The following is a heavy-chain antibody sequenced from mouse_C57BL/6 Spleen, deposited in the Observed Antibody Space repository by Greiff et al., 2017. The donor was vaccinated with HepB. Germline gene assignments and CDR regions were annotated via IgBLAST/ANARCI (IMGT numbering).Heavy chain of an antibody. CDR1: GFTFSSYT. V-gene: IGHV5-9*01. Sequence: EVKLVESGGGLVKPGGSLKLSCAASGFTFSSYTMSWVRQTPEKRLEWVATISGGGGNTYYPDSVKGRFTISRDKAKNTLYLQMSSLRSEDTALYYCARHIYFDYWGQGTTLTVSS. D-gene: IGHD1-1*01. CDR2: ISGGGGNT. J-gene: IGHJ2*01. CDR3: ARHIYFDY.